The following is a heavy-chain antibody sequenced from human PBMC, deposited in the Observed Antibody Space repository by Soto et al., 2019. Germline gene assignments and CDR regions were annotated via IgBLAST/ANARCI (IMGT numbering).Heavy chain of an antibody. D-gene: IGHD2-15*01. CDR3: AAGQCSGGSRYIVCY. CDR2: IKPSVDSP. Sequence: QVQLVQSGAEVKKPGASVKVSCKASGYTFSTYYMHWVRQAPGQGLEWVGMIKPSVDSPSYAQKFQGRVSMTRDPSTSTVYRGLSSLRSADTALYYCAAGQCSGGSRYIVCYWGQGTLVTVSS. V-gene: IGHV1-46*03. J-gene: IGHJ4*02. CDR1: GYTFSTYY.